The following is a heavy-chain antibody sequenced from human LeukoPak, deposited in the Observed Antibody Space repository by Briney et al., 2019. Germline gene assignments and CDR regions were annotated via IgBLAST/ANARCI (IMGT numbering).Heavy chain of an antibody. Sequence: SETLSLTCAVYGVSFSGYYWSWIRQPPGKGLEWIGEINHSGSTNYNPSLKSRVTISVDTSKNQFSLKLSSVTAADTAVYYCARLCSSTSCYDYFDYWGQGTLVTVSS. CDR1: GVSFSGYY. J-gene: IGHJ4*02. CDR3: ARLCSSTSCYDYFDY. D-gene: IGHD2-2*01. CDR2: INHSGST. V-gene: IGHV4-34*01.